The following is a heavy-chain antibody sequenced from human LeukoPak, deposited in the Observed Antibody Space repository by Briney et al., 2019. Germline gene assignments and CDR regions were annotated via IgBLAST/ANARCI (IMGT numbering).Heavy chain of an antibody. V-gene: IGHV3-21*05. Sequence: GGSLRLSCAASGFTVRNNYMNWVRQAPGKGLEWVSYMSSSGTSIYYADSVKGRFTISRDNAKNSLYLQMNSLRAEDTAVYYCARAEVWLDYWGQGTLVTVSS. CDR3: ARAEVWLDY. J-gene: IGHJ4*02. CDR2: MSSSGTSI. CDR1: GFTVRNNY. D-gene: IGHD6-19*01.